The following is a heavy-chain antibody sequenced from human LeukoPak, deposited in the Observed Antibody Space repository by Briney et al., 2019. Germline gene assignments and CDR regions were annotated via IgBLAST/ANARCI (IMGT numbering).Heavy chain of an antibody. CDR1: GYTFTSYG. CDR2: ISAYNGNT. J-gene: IGHJ4*02. CDR3: ARDEASYPGDYFDY. Sequence: ASVKVSCKASGYTFTSYGISWVRQAPGQGLEWIGWISAYNGNTKYAQKLQGRVTMTTDTSTSTAYMELRSLKSDDTAVYYCARDEASYPGDYFDYWGQGTLVTVSS. D-gene: IGHD3-10*01. V-gene: IGHV1-18*01.